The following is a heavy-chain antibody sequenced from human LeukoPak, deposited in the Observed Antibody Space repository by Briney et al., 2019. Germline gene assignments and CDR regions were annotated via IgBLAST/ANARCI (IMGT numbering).Heavy chain of an antibody. CDR2: FDTADGET. Sequence: ASLKVSCKVSGYTLTELSMHWVRQAPGKGLEWMGGFDTADGETIYAQKFQGRVTMTEDTSTDTAYMELSSLRSEDTAVYYCATDPLGSSSSDYWGQGTLV. J-gene: IGHJ4*02. D-gene: IGHD6-6*01. CDR3: ATDPLGSSSSDY. CDR1: GYTLTELS. V-gene: IGHV1-24*01.